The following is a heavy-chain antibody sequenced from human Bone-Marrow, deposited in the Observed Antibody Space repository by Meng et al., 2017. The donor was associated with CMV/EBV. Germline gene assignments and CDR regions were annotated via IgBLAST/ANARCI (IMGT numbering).Heavy chain of an antibody. D-gene: IGHD6-19*01. J-gene: IGHJ6*01. CDR3: ARQYSSGWNYAMDV. V-gene: IGHV3-21*01. CDR2: VTSRSDYI. Sequence: GESLKISCAASGFTFSSYDMNWVRQPPGKGLEWVSSVTSRSDYIYYAASVKGRFTISRDNTENSLYLQMHSLTAEDTAVYYCARQYSSGWNYAMDVWGQGPTVTGSS. CDR1: GFTFSSYD.